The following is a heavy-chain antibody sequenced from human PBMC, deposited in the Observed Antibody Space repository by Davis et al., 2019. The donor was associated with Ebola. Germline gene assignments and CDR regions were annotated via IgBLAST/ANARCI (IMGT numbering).Heavy chain of an antibody. CDR3: ARPCSSGWFGGTRDY. V-gene: IGHV3-30*04. Sequence: GGSLRLSCAASGFVFSTYPMHWVRQAPGKGLEWVALISYDGDYKYYADFVKGRFTVSRDNPKNTLYLQLNSLRTEDTAFYYCARPCSSGWFGGTRDYWGQGTLVTVSS. CDR2: ISYDGDYK. D-gene: IGHD6-19*01. J-gene: IGHJ4*02. CDR1: GFVFSTYP.